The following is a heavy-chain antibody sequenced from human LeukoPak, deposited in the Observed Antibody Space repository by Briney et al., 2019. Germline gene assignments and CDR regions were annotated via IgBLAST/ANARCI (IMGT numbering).Heavy chain of an antibody. Sequence: PGGSLRLSCAASGFAFNFYAMSWVRQAPGKGLQWVSTINANGINTYYADSVRGRFTISRDNSKNTLYLQMNSLSVEDTAVYYCARVGYYASGPFSYFDYWGQGTLVTVSS. CDR3: ARVGYYASGPFSYFDY. V-gene: IGHV3-23*01. D-gene: IGHD3-10*01. CDR2: INANGINT. J-gene: IGHJ4*02. CDR1: GFAFNFYA.